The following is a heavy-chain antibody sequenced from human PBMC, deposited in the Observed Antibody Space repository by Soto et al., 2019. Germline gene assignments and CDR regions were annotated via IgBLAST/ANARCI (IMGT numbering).Heavy chain of an antibody. CDR3: ARGRVSTMYYYYGMDV. CDR2: ISAYNGNT. Sequence: ASVKVSCKASGYTFTSYGISWVRQAPGQGLEWMGWISAYNGNTNYAQKLQGRVTMTTDTSTSTVYMELSSLRSEDTAVYYCARGRVSTMYYYYGMDVWGQGTTVTVSS. V-gene: IGHV1-18*01. CDR1: GYTFTSYG. J-gene: IGHJ6*02. D-gene: IGHD3-10*01.